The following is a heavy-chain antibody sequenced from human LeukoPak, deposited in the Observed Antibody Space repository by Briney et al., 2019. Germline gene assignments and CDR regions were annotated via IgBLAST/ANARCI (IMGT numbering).Heavy chain of an antibody. J-gene: IGHJ4*02. V-gene: IGHV4-59*02. CDR1: GDSVSGYY. Sequence: SETLSLTCSVSGDSVSGYYWSWIRQPPGKGLEWIGYVYQTGHTHYSPSLKSRVTVSLDTSRNKVSLRVSSVTAADTAVYYCARHRFGHPFDSWGQGILVVVSS. CDR3: ARHRFGHPFDS. CDR2: VYQTGHT. D-gene: IGHD3-16*01.